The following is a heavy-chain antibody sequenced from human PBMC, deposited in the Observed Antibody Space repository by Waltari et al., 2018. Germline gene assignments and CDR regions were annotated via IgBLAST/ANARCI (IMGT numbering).Heavy chain of an antibody. CDR1: GYTFTGYY. CDR2: SNPSSSGT. CDR3: AKTRSGSYYSHDAFDI. V-gene: IGHV1-2*06. Sequence: QVQLVQSGAEVKKPGASVKVSCKASGYTFTGYYIHWVRQAPGKGLGWMGRSNPSSSGTNYAKKVQGRVTMTRDTSISTAYMELSRLRSDDTAVYYCAKTRSGSYYSHDAFDIWGQGTMVTVSS. D-gene: IGHD1-26*01. J-gene: IGHJ3*02.